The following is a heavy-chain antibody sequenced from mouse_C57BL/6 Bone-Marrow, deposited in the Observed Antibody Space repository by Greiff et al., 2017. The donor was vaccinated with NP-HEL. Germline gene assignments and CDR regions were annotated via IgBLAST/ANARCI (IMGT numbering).Heavy chain of an antibody. J-gene: IGHJ2*01. V-gene: IGHV5-17*01. Sequence: EVQLVESGGGLVKPGGSLKLSCAASGFTFSDYGMHWVRQAPEKGLEWVAYISSGSSTIYYADTVKGRFTISRDKAKNTLFLQMTSLRSEDTSMYYCARNGFSYYYDYWGKGTTLTASS. CDR3: ARNGFSYYYDY. CDR1: GFTFSDYG. CDR2: ISSGSSTI.